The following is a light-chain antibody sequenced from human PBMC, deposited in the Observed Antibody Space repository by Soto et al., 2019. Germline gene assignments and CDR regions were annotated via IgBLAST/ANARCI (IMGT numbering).Light chain of an antibody. CDR2: DVS. Sequence: QSALTQPASVSGSPGQSITISCTGTSSDVGGYNYVSWYQHHPGKAPKLIIYDVSNRPSGVSIRCSGSKSDNTASLTISGRQPDDEADYHCSSYTTSNTSQIVFGTGTKVTVL. CDR3: SSYTTSNTSQIV. V-gene: IGLV2-14*03. J-gene: IGLJ1*01. CDR1: SSDVGGYNY.